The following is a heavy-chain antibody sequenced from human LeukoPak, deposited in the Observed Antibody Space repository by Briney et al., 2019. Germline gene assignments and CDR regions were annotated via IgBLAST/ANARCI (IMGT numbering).Heavy chain of an antibody. Sequence: GGSLRLSCAASGFTFSNYCMHWVRQIPGKGLVWVSRICPDGTVTNYADTVKGRFTISRDNAKNMVFLQMNSLRADDTAVYYCVRDFRSADYWGQGILVTVSS. CDR3: VRDFRSADY. CDR2: ICPDGTVT. V-gene: IGHV3-74*01. J-gene: IGHJ4*02. CDR1: GFTFSNYC.